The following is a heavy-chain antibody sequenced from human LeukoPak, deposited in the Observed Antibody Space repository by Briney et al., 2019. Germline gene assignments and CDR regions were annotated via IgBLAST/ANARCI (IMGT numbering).Heavy chain of an antibody. D-gene: IGHD3-22*01. CDR2: IIPIFGTA. CDR3: ATYYYDSSGYYSPFDY. V-gene: IGHV1-69*13. J-gene: IGHJ4*02. CDR1: GGTFSSYA. Sequence: SVQVSCKASGGTFSSYAISWVRQAPGQGLEWMGGIIPIFGTANYAQKFQGRVTITADESTSTAYMELSSLRSEDTAVYYCATYYYDSSGYYSPFDYWGQGTLVTVSS.